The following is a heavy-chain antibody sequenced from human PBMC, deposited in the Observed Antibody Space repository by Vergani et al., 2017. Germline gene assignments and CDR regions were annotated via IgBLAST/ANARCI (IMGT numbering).Heavy chain of an antibody. CDR3: ARNVRGVFDY. Sequence: QVQLVQSGAEVKKPGASVKVSCKASGYTFTSYDINWVRQATGQGLEWMGWMNPNSGGTNYAQKFQGRVTMTRDTSISTAYMELSRLRSDDTAVYYCARNVRGVFDYWGQGTLVTVSS. CDR1: GYTFTSYD. J-gene: IGHJ4*02. CDR2: MNPNSGGT. V-gene: IGHV1-2*02. D-gene: IGHD3-10*01.